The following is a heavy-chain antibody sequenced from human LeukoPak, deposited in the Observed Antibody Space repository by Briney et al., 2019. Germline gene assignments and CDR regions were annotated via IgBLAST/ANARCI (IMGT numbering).Heavy chain of an antibody. CDR1: GYTFTSYY. Sequence: ASVKVSCKASGYTFTSYYMHWVRQAPGQGLEWMGIINPSGGSTSYAQKFQGRVTMTRDTSTSTVYMELSSLRSEDTAVYYCAREPDYDSSGTIVPPAFDNWGQGTMVTVSS. CDR2: INPSGGST. V-gene: IGHV1-46*01. CDR3: AREPDYDSSGTIVPPAFDN. J-gene: IGHJ3*02. D-gene: IGHD3-22*01.